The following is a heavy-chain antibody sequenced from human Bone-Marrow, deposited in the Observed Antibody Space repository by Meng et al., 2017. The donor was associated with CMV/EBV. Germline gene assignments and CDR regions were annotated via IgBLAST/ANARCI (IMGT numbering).Heavy chain of an antibody. Sequence: ASVKVSCKASGYTFTGYYMLWVRQAPGQGLEWMGWINPNSGGTNYAQKFQGRVTMTRDTSISTAYMELSRLRSDDTAVYYCARGKRMIRYFDWGFGWFDPWGQGTLVTVSS. D-gene: IGHD3-9*01. CDR1: GYTFTGYY. V-gene: IGHV1-2*02. J-gene: IGHJ5*02. CDR3: ARGKRMIRYFDWGFGWFDP. CDR2: INPNSGGT.